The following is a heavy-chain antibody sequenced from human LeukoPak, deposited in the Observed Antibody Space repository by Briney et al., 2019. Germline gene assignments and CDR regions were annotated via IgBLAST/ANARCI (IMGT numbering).Heavy chain of an antibody. D-gene: IGHD3-22*01. CDR2: IYYSGST. Sequence: SETLSLTCTVSGGSISSYYWSWLRQPPGKGLEWSGYIYYSGSTNYNPSLKSRVTISVDTSKNQFSLKLSSVTAADTAVYYCARGIFNYYDSSGYYDFYYYYYMDVWGKGTTVTVSS. J-gene: IGHJ6*03. V-gene: IGHV4-59*01. CDR3: ARGIFNYYDSSGYYDFYYYYYMDV. CDR1: GGSISSYY.